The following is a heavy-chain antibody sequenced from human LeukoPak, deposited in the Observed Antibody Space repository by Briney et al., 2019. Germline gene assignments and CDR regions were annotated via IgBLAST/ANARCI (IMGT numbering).Heavy chain of an antibody. V-gene: IGHV3-30*18. CDR3: AKDRRHNYGRGYFDY. J-gene: IGHJ4*02. D-gene: IGHD4-11*01. Sequence: GRSLTLSCAASGFTFSNYGMHWVRQAPGKGLEWVAVISYDGSNKYYADSVKGRFTISRDNSKNTLYLQMNSLRAEDTAVYYCAKDRRHNYGRGYFDYWGQGTLVTVSS. CDR1: GFTFSNYG. CDR2: ISYDGSNK.